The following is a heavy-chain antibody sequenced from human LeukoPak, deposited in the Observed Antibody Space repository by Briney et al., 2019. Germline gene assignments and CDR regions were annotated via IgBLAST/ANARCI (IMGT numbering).Heavy chain of an antibody. CDR1: DSFTNYY. CDR3: ARKVYGSRTIRYFDI. CDR2: VYYSGST. J-gene: IGHJ2*01. Sequence: SETLSLTCTVSDSFTNYYWSWIRQPPGKGLEWIGSVYYSGSTTYNPSLESRLTISVDTSKKQFSLRLTSVTAADTAIYYCARKVYGSRTIRYFDIWGRGTLVTVSS. D-gene: IGHD4-23*01. V-gene: IGHV4-59*01.